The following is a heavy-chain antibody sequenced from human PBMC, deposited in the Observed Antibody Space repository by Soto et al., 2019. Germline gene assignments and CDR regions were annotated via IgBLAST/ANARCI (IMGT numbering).Heavy chain of an antibody. J-gene: IGHJ5*02. CDR3: ARVLASGVEMNLVDP. CDR2: IYYSGST. Sequence: PSKTMSLTCTFSTGYISSGGYYWSWIRQKPGRGLEWIGYIYYSGSTYYNPSLKSRVTISVDTSKNQFSLKLSSVTAADTAVYYCARVLASGVEMNLVDPWGQGTLVTVSS. D-gene: IGHD3-10*01. CDR1: TGYISSGGYY. V-gene: IGHV4-31*03.